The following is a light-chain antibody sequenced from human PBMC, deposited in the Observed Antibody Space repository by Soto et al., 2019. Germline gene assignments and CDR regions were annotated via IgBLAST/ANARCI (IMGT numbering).Light chain of an antibody. V-gene: IGKV1-5*03. J-gene: IGKJ4*01. CDR1: QSLSSE. Sequence: DIQMTQSPSTLSASVGDRVIITCRASQSLSSELAWYQQKPGKVPKIMIYKASSLETGVPSRFSGSGSGTEFTLGISSLQTDDCATYYCLQYINYPLTFGGGTKVEIK. CDR3: LQYINYPLT. CDR2: KAS.